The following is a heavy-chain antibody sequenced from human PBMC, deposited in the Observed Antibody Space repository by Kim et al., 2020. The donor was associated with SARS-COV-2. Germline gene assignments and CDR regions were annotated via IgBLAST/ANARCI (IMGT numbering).Heavy chain of an antibody. Sequence: NPSLKSRITISVDTSKNQFSLKLSSGAAADTAVYYCARVSGWLLLAHFDYWGQGTLVTVSS. CDR3: ARVSGWLLLAHFDY. V-gene: IGHV4-34*01. J-gene: IGHJ4*02. D-gene: IGHD3-22*01.